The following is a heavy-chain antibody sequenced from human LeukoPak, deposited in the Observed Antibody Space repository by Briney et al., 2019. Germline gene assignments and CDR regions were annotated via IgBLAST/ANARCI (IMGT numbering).Heavy chain of an antibody. CDR1: GFTFSSYA. D-gene: IGHD3-22*01. CDR3: AKGRYYYDSSDAFDI. V-gene: IGHV3-23*01. Sequence: GGSLRLSCAASGFTFSSYAMSWVRQAPGKGLEWVSAISGSGGSTYYADSVKGRFTISRDNFKNTLFLQMNSLRAEDTAVYYCAKGRYYYDSSDAFDIWGQGTMVTVSS. CDR2: ISGSGGST. J-gene: IGHJ3*02.